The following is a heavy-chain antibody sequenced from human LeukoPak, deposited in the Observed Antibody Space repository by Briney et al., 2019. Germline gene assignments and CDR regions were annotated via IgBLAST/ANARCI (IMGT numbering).Heavy chain of an antibody. J-gene: IGHJ4*02. D-gene: IGHD5-18*01. V-gene: IGHV1-69-2*01. CDR2: VDPEDGET. CDR3: ARDLEYSYGYGGILGY. CDR1: GYTFTDYY. Sequence: ATVKISCKVSGYTFTDYYMHWVQQAPGKGLEWMGLVDPEDGETIYAEKFQGGVTITADTSTDTAYMELSSLRSEDTAVYYCARDLEYSYGYGGILGYWGQGTLVTVSS.